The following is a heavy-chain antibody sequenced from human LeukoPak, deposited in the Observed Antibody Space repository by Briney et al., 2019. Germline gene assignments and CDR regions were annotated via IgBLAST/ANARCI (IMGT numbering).Heavy chain of an antibody. CDR2: IRSKAYGGTT. Sequence: GGSLRLSCTASGFTFGDYAMSWVRQAPGKGLEWVGFIRSKAYGGTTEYAASVKGRFTISRDDSKSIAYLQMNSLKTEDTAVYYCTRERYSSGWYRGIGSFDYWGQGTLVTVSS. V-gene: IGHV3-49*04. CDR3: TRERYSSGWYRGIGSFDY. J-gene: IGHJ4*02. CDR1: GFTFGDYA. D-gene: IGHD6-19*01.